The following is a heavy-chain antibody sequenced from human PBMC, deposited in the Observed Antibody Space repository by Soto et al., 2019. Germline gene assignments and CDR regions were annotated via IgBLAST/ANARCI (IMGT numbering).Heavy chain of an antibody. CDR1: GFTFSSYA. D-gene: IGHD6-13*01. J-gene: IGHJ5*02. CDR2: ISGSGGST. CDR3: AKEALSIAAAGTYWFDP. V-gene: IGHV3-23*01. Sequence: EVQLLESGGGLVQPGGSLRLSCAASGFTFSSYAMSWVRQAPGKGLEWVSAISGSGGSTYYADSVKGRFTISRDNSKNTLYLQMNSLRAEDTAVYYCAKEALSIAAAGTYWFDPWGQGTLVTVSS.